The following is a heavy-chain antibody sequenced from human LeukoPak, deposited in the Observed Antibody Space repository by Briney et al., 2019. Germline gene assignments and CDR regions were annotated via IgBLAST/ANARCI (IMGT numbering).Heavy chain of an antibody. D-gene: IGHD6-13*01. CDR2: IYYSGNT. CDR1: GGSINSYY. J-gene: IGHJ6*02. V-gene: IGHV4-59*01. Sequence: SETLSLTCTASGGSINSYYWSWIRQPPGKGLEWVGYIYYSGNTNYNPSLKSRVTISVDTSKKQFSLKLSLVTAADTAVYYCARNGAAAGNYYYYGMDVWGQGTTLTVSS. CDR3: ARNGAAAGNYYYYGMDV.